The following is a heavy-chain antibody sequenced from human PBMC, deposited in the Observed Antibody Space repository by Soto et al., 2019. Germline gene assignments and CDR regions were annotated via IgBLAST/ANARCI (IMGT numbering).Heavy chain of an antibody. Sequence: GGSLRLSCAASGFTFSNYTMNWVRQAPGKGLEWVSSITSGSTYIYYADSVKGRFTISRDNAKKSLYLQMNSLRAEDTAVYYCAREELDIVVLPGAPPHYWFDPWGQGTLVTVSS. CDR1: GFTFSNYT. D-gene: IGHD2-2*03. CDR3: AREELDIVVLPGAPPHYWFDP. V-gene: IGHV3-21*01. CDR2: ITSGSTYI. J-gene: IGHJ5*02.